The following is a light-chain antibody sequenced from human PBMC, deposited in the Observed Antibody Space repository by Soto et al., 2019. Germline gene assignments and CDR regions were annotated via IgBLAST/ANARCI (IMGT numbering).Light chain of an antibody. V-gene: IGLV4-69*01. CDR3: QTWGTGILV. Sequence: QPVLTQSPSASASLGASVKLTCTLSSGHSCYAIAWHQQQPEKGPRYLMKLNSDGSHSKGDVIPDRFSGSSSGAERYLTISSLQSEDEADYYCQTWGTGILVFGGGTKLTVL. CDR2: LNSDGSH. CDR1: SGHSCYA. J-gene: IGLJ2*01.